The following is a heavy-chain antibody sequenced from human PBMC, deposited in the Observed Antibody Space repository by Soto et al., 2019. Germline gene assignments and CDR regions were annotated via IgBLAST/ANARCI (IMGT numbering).Heavy chain of an antibody. J-gene: IGHJ4*02. CDR2: VYPGDSKT. Sequence: LGESLKISCKGFGFTFTNYWMAWVRQMPGKGLEWMGIVYPGDSKTRYSPSFQGQVTISADKSITTAFLQWSSLKASDTAMYYCARHHNYYDSSGYYYSDSWGQVTLVTVSS. D-gene: IGHD3-22*01. CDR3: ARHHNYYDSSGYYYSDS. V-gene: IGHV5-51*01. CDR1: GFTFTNYW.